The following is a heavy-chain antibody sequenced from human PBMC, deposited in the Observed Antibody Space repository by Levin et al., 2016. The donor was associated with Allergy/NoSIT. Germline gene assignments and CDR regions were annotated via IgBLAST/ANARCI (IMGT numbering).Heavy chain of an antibody. Sequence: GESLKISCAASGFTFSSYWMHWVRQAPGKGLVWVSRINSDGSSTSYADSVKGRFTISRDNAKNTLYLQMNSLRAEDTAVYYCARGSGLLSNVDTAMAAAHWGQGTLVTVSS. J-gene: IGHJ4*02. V-gene: IGHV3-74*01. CDR1: GFTFSSYW. CDR2: INSDGSST. CDR3: ARGSGLLSNVDTAMAAAH. D-gene: IGHD5-18*01.